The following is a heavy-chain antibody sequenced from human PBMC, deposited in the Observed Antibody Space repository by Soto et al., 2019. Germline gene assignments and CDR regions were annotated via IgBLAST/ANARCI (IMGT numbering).Heavy chain of an antibody. Sequence: QVQLQETGPGLVKPSQTLSLTCTVSGGSISSGGYYWSWIRQHQGKGLEWIVYIYYSGSTYYNPSLKSRVTISVDTSKNQFSLKLSSVTAADTAVYYCARESKRREYFDYWGQGTLVTVSS. J-gene: IGHJ4*02. CDR2: IYYSGST. CDR1: GGSISSGGYY. CDR3: ARESKRREYFDY. V-gene: IGHV4-31*03.